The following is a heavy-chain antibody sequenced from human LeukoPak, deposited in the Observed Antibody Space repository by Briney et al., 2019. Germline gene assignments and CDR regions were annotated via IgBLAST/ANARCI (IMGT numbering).Heavy chain of an antibody. Sequence: GGSLRLSCAASGSTVSDNYMSWVRQAPGKGLQWVSVISSGASTYYADSVKGRFTISRDSSKNTLYLQMNSLRAEDTAVYYCARGLMFGFDIWGQGTMVTVSS. V-gene: IGHV3-66*01. CDR1: GSTVSDNY. CDR3: ARGLMFGFDI. D-gene: IGHD3/OR15-3a*01. CDR2: ISSGAST. J-gene: IGHJ3*02.